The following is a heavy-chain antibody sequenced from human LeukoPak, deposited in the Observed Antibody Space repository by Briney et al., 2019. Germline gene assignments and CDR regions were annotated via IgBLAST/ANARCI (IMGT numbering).Heavy chain of an antibody. CDR3: STTYYYDSSEGY. J-gene: IGHJ4*02. D-gene: IGHD3-22*01. Sequence: GGSLRLSCAASGFSFSNAWMNWVRQAPGKGMEWVGRIKSKTDGGTTDYAAPVKGRFTISRDDSKNTLYLQMNSLKTEDTAVYYCSTTYYYDSSEGYWGQGTLVTVSS. CDR2: IKSKTDGGTT. V-gene: IGHV3-15*07. CDR1: GFSFSNAW.